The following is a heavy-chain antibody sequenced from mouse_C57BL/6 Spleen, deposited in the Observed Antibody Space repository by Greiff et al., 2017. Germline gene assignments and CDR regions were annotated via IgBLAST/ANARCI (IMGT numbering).Heavy chain of an antibody. CDR3: ARTTTVEYYFDY. D-gene: IGHD1-1*01. J-gene: IGHJ2*01. Sequence: QVQLQQSWAELVRPGASVKLSCKASGSTFPDYYINWVKQRPGQGLEWIARIYPGSGNTYYNEKFKGKATLTAEKSSSTAYMQLSSLTSEDSAVYFCARTTTVEYYFDYWGQGTTLTVSS. CDR1: GSTFPDYY. V-gene: IGHV1-76*01. CDR2: IYPGSGNT.